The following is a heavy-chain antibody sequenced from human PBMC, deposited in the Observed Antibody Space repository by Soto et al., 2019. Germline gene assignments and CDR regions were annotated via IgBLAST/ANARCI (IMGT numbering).Heavy chain of an antibody. CDR1: GYTFTSYG. CDR3: ATRSPAFDY. Sequence: QVQLVQSGPEVKKPGASVKVSCKTSGYTFTSYGISWVRQAPGQGLEWMGWITTDKGKTTYAQKFQGRVTMTTDTSTRTAYMELRSLRSADTAVYYCATRSPAFDYWGQGTLVTVSS. J-gene: IGHJ4*02. CDR2: ITTDKGKT. V-gene: IGHV1-18*01.